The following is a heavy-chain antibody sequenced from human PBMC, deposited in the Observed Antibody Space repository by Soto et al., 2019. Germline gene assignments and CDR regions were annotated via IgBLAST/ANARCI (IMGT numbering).Heavy chain of an antibody. CDR3: ARDRGYYDSSGYYY. Sequence: ASVKVSCKASGYTFTGYYMHWVRQAPGQGLEWMGWINPNSGGTNYAQKFQGWVTMTRDTSISTAYMELSRLRSDDTAVYYCARDRGYYDSSGYYYWGQGTLVTRLL. J-gene: IGHJ4*02. V-gene: IGHV1-2*04. CDR2: INPNSGGT. CDR1: GYTFTGYY. D-gene: IGHD3-22*01.